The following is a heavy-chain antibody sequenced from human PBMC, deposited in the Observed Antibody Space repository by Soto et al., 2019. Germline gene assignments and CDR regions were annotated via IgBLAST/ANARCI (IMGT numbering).Heavy chain of an antibody. CDR2: ISSSSSYI. Sequence: GGSQRLSCAASGFTFSSYSMNWVRQAPGKGLEWVSSISSSSSYIYYADSVKGRFTISRDNAKNSLYLQMNSMRAEDTAVYYCARDPSGSYYDYYYGMDVWGQGTTVTVSS. V-gene: IGHV3-21*01. D-gene: IGHD1-26*01. CDR3: ARDPSGSYYDYYYGMDV. CDR1: GFTFSSYS. J-gene: IGHJ6*02.